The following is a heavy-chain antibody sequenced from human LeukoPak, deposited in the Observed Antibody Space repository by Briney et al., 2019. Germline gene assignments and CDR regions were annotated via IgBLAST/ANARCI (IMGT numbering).Heavy chain of an antibody. CDR2: ISAYNGNT. CDR1: GYTFTSYG. V-gene: IGHV1-18*01. J-gene: IGHJ6*03. D-gene: IGHD6-13*01. Sequence: ASVKVSCKASGYTFTSYGISWVRQAPGRGLEWMGWISAYNGNTNYAQKLQGRVTMTTDTSTSTAYMELRSLRSDDTAVYYCARKIAAAGPYYYYYMDVWGKGTTVTVSS. CDR3: ARKIAAAGPYYYYYMDV.